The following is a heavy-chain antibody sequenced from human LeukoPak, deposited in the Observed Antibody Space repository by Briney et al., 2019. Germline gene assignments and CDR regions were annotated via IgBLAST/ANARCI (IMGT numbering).Heavy chain of an antibody. CDR1: GFTVSNNY. V-gene: IGHV3-66*01. CDR3: AGSSNGYNYVVDY. CDR2: IHSGGST. D-gene: IGHD5-24*01. J-gene: IGHJ4*02. Sequence: PGGSLRLSCAASGFTVSNNYMSWVRQPPGKGLECVSVIHSGGSTNNADSVKGRFTISRDNSKNTVYLQMNGLRAEDTAVYYCAGSSNGYNYVVDYWGQGTVVTVSS.